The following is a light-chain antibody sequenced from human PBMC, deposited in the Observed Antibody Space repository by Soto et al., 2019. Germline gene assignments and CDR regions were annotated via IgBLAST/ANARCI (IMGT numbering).Light chain of an antibody. CDR1: RSVSST. CDR3: QQYNNWPRT. V-gene: IGKV3-15*01. J-gene: IGKJ1*01. Sequence: IVMTQSPATLSVSPGERATLSCRASRSVSSTLAWYQQKPGQAPSLLIYGASIRATGIPARFSGSGYGTDCTLTISSLQSEDFAVYYCQQYNNWPRTFGQGTKVEIK. CDR2: GAS.